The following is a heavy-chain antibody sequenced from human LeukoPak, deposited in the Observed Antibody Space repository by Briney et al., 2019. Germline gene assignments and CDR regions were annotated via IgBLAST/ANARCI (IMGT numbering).Heavy chain of an antibody. D-gene: IGHD3-22*01. CDR1: GFTFSSYA. CDR3: ARDSDYSDYYDSSSYSYFDY. V-gene: IGHV3-30-3*01. J-gene: IGHJ4*02. CDR2: ISYGGSNK. Sequence: GGSLRLSCAASGFTFSSYAMHWVRQAPGKGLEWVAVISYGGSNKYYADSVKGRFTISRDNSKNTLYLQMNSLRAEDTAVYYCARDSDYSDYYDSSSYSYFDYWGQGTLVTVSS.